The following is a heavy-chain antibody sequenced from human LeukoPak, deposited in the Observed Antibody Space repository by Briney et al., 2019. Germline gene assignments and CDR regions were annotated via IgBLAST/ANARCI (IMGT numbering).Heavy chain of an antibody. Sequence: GGSLRLSCAASGFTVSSNYMSWVRQAPGKGLEWVSAISGSGGSTYYADSVKGRFTISRDNSKNTLYLQMNSLRAEDTAVYYCAKEYCSSTSCPQDYWGQGTLVTVSS. J-gene: IGHJ4*02. D-gene: IGHD2-2*01. CDR3: AKEYCSSTSCPQDY. CDR1: GFTVSSNY. CDR2: ISGSGGST. V-gene: IGHV3-23*01.